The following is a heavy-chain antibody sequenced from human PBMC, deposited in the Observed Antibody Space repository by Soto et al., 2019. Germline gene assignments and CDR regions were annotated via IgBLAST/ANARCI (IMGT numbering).Heavy chain of an antibody. CDR1: GFTFSDYY. D-gene: IGHD2-21*02. J-gene: IGHJ6*02. V-gene: IGHV3-11*03. Sequence: TGGPLRLSCAASGFTFSDYYMSWIRKAPGKGLEWVSYISSSSSYTNYADSVKGRFTISRDNAKNSLYLQMNSLRAEDTAVYYCAGNRIAYCGGDCYSPLYGMDVWGQGTTVTVSS. CDR2: ISSSSSYT. CDR3: AGNRIAYCGGDCYSPLYGMDV.